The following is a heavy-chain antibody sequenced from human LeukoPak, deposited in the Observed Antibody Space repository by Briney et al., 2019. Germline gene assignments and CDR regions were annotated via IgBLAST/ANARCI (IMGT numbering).Heavy chain of an antibody. Sequence: SVKVSCKASGGTFSSYAISWVRQAPGQGLEWMGRIIPILGIANYAQKFQGRVTITADKSTSTAYMELSSLRSEDTAVYYCARETSFGRLRHLDHDAFDIWGQGTMVTVSS. CDR1: GGTFSSYA. J-gene: IGHJ3*02. CDR2: IIPILGIA. V-gene: IGHV1-69*04. D-gene: IGHD4-17*01. CDR3: ARETSFGRLRHLDHDAFDI.